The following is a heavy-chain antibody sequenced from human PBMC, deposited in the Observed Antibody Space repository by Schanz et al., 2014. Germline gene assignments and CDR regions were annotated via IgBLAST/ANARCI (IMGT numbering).Heavy chain of an antibody. CDR2: ISGTTTYT. D-gene: IGHD4-17*01. CDR1: GFTFSDYY. J-gene: IGHJ4*02. CDR3: ARPRFDYGEVDY. V-gene: IGHV3-11*03. Sequence: GQLLESGGGLIQPGGSLRLSCAASGFTFSDYYMSWIRQAPGKGLEWVSYISGTTTYTNYADSVRGRFTISRDRFQNTLYLRMSSLRAEDTAVYYCARPRFDYGEVDYWGQGTLVTVSS.